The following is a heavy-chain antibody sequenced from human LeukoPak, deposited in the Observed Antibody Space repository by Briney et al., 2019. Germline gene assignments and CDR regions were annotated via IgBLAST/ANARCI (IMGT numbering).Heavy chain of an antibody. CDR2: VNPSSISA. V-gene: IGHV1-46*01. CDR1: GYTFTSYY. Sequence: GASVKVSCKASGYTFTSYYMHWVRQAPEQGLEWMGIVNPSSISASYAQKFQGRVTMTRDTSTSTVSMELSSLRSDDTAVYYCASVYQHGMDVWGQGTTVTVSS. CDR3: ASVYQHGMDV. D-gene: IGHD2-2*01. J-gene: IGHJ6*02.